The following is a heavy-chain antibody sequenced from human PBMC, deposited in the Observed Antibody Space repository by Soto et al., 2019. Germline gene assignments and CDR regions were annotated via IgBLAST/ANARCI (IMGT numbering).Heavy chain of an antibody. J-gene: IGHJ4*02. CDR2: INPDSGGT. CDR1: GYSFTDYT. Sequence: GASVKVSCKALGYSFTDYTLHWLRQAPGQRPEWMGWINPDSGGTNYAQKFQGWVTMTRDTSISTAYMELSRLRSDDTAVYYCARDRNPRYCSSTSCSIGFDHWGQGTLVTVSS. V-gene: IGHV1-2*04. CDR3: ARDRNPRYCSSTSCSIGFDH. D-gene: IGHD2-2*01.